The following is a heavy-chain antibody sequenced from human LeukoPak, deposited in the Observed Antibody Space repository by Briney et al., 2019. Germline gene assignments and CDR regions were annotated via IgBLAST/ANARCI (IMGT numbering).Heavy chain of an antibody. D-gene: IGHD5-18*01. CDR3: ARDLWDYSYGYSPFDY. Sequence: ASVKVSCKASGYTFTSYGISWVRQAPGQGLEWMGWISAYNGSTNYAQKLQGRVTMTTDTSTSTAYMELRSLRSDDTAVYYCARDLWDYSYGYSPFDYWGQGTLVTVSS. V-gene: IGHV1-18*01. CDR2: ISAYNGST. J-gene: IGHJ4*02. CDR1: GYTFTSYG.